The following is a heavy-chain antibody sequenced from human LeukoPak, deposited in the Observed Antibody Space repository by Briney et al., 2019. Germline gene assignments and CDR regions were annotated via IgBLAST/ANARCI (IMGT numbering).Heavy chain of an antibody. Sequence: GGSLRLSCAASGFTFSSYEMNWVRQAPGKGLEWVSYISSSGSTIYYADSVKGRFTISRDNAKNSLYLQMNSLRAEDTAVYYCARGPYYYGSGSYYNLDRWFDPWGQGTLVTVSS. CDR1: GFTFSSYE. CDR3: ARGPYYYGSGSYYNLDRWFDP. CDR2: ISSSGSTI. J-gene: IGHJ5*02. V-gene: IGHV3-48*03. D-gene: IGHD3-10*01.